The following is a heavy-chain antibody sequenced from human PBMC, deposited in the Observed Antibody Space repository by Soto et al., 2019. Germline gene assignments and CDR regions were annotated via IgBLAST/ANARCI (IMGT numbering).Heavy chain of an antibody. D-gene: IGHD4-17*01. V-gene: IGHV4-34*01. CDR1: GGSFSGYY. CDR3: ASTVTTLNYFDY. J-gene: IGHJ4*02. Sequence: QVQLQQWGAGLLKPSETLSLTCAVYGGSFSGYYWSWIGQPPGKGLEWIGEINHSGRTNYNPSLMSRVTISVDTSKNQFSLKLSSVTAADTAVYYCASTVTTLNYFDYWGQGTLVTVSS. CDR2: INHSGRT.